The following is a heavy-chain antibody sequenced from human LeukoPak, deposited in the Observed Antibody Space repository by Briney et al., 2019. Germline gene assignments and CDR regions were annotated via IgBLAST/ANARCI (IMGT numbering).Heavy chain of an antibody. CDR3: ARDYGGNFGLDY. CDR2: INPKSGGT. D-gene: IGHD4-23*01. V-gene: IGHV1-2*06. CDR1: GYTFTSYY. J-gene: IGHJ4*02. Sequence: GASMKVSCKASGYTFTSYYMHWVRQAPGQGLEWMGRINPKSGGTNYPQKFQGRVTMTRDTFISTAYMELSRLQSDDTAMYYCARDYGGNFGLDYWGQGTLVTVSS.